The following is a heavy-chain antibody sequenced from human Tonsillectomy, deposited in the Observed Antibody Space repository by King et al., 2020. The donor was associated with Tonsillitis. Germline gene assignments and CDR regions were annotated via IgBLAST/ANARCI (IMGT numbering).Heavy chain of an antibody. V-gene: IGHV4-59*08. Sequence: QLQESGPGLVKPSETLSLTCTVSGDSITSYYWSWIRQPPGKGMKLIGDIYYSGTTTYNPSLKSRVTVSVDTSKNQFSLKLSSVTAADTAVYYCARLAVADIDYWGQGTLVTVSS. CDR1: GDSITSYY. D-gene: IGHD6-19*01. CDR2: IYYSGTT. CDR3: ARLAVADIDY. J-gene: IGHJ4*02.